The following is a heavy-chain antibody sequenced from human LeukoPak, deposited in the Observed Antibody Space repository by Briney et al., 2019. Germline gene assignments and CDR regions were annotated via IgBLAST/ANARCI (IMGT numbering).Heavy chain of an antibody. CDR1: GFTFSSYS. V-gene: IGHV3-21*01. Sequence: GGSLRLSCAASGFTFSSYSMNWVRQAPGKGLEWVSSISSSSSYIYYADSVKGRFTISRDNAKNSLYLQMNSLRAEDTAVYYCARDAVTGPGIAAAGTDAFDIWGQGTMVTVSS. CDR3: ARDAVTGPGIAAAGTDAFDI. J-gene: IGHJ3*02. CDR2: ISSSSSYI. D-gene: IGHD6-13*01.